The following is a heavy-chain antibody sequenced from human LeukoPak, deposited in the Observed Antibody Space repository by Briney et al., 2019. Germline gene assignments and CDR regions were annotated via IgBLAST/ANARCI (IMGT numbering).Heavy chain of an antibody. V-gene: IGHV4-38-2*02. CDR3: ARDGSGGAITW. Sequence: KPSETLSLTCTVSGYSISSGYYWGWIRQPPGKGLEWIGSIYHSGSTYYNPSLKSRVTISVDTSKNQFSLKLSSVTAADTAVYYCARDGSGGAITWWGQGTLATVSS. J-gene: IGHJ4*02. CDR2: IYHSGST. D-gene: IGHD5-12*01. CDR1: GYSISSGYY.